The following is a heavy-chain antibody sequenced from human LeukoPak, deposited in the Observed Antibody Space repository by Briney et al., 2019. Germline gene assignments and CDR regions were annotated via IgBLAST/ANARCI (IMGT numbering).Heavy chain of an antibody. CDR1: GGSFSGYY. CDR2: SNHSGST. V-gene: IGHV4-34*01. J-gene: IGHJ4*02. Sequence: SETLSLTXAVYGGSFSGYYWSWICQPPGKGLEWIGESNHSGSTNYNPSLKSRVTISVGTSKNQFSLKLSSVTAADTAVYYCARGPRVKTRGYYGSGSYDYWGQGTLVTVSS. D-gene: IGHD3-10*01. CDR3: ARGPRVKTRGYYGSGSYDY.